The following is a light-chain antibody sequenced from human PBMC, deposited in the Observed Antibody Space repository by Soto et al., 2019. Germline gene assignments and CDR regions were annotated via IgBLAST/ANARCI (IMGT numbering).Light chain of an antibody. Sequence: ISVAHSRSVLSASAGERGTGSCRASQLISNNLAWYQQISGQAPRLLIYDASTRATGIPTRFSGNGSGTDSNLTISSLQSEDFAVYSSQQYSASNPNFG. V-gene: IGKV3-15*01. CDR3: QQYSASNPN. J-gene: IGKJ2*01. CDR1: QLISNN. CDR2: DAS.